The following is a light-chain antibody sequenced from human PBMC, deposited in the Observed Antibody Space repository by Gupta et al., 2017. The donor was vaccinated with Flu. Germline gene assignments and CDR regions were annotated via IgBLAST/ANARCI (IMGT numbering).Light chain of an antibody. CDR2: CAS. Sequence: VGTSTLDGKPSQSGLDSQDNKNDLAWYQQKPGQAPKLLIYCASTRETWVPDRFSGSGSGTDFTLTISSLQAEDVAAYYCEQHYSSPPTFGQGTKVEIK. V-gene: IGKV4-1*01. CDR1: QSGLDSQDNKND. J-gene: IGKJ2*01. CDR3: EQHYSSPPT.